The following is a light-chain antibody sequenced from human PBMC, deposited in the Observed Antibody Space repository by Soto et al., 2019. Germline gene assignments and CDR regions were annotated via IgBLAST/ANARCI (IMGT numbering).Light chain of an antibody. V-gene: IGKV1-5*01. Sequence: DLQMTQSPSTLSAHVGDRVTITCRASQSITNWVAWYQQKPGKAPKLLIYDASNLESGVPSRFSGGGSGTDFTLTVSSLQPDDFATYYCQQYNNYSPTFGQGTKVKV. J-gene: IGKJ1*01. CDR3: QQYNNYSPT. CDR1: QSITNW. CDR2: DAS.